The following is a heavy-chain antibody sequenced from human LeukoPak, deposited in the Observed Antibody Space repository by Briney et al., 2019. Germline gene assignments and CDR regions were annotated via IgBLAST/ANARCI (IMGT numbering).Heavy chain of an antibody. Sequence: SGTLSLTCAVSGGSISSSNWWSWVRQPPGKGLEWIGEIYHSGSTNYNPSLKSRVTISVDKSKNQFSLKLSSVTAADTAVYYCARSTTVTTEADYYYYGMDVWDQGTTVTVSS. CDR1: GGSISSSNW. CDR3: ARSTTVTTEADYYYYGMDV. D-gene: IGHD4-17*01. CDR2: IYHSGST. V-gene: IGHV4-4*02. J-gene: IGHJ6*02.